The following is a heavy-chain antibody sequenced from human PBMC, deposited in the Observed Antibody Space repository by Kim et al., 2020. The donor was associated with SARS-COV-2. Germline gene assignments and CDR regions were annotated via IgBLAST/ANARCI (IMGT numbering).Heavy chain of an antibody. CDR3: ARVMYSSSWWLDV. Sequence: YNPSLKGRVTISVDTSKNQFSLKLSSVTAADTAVYYCARVMYSSSWWLDVWGQGTTVTVSS. V-gene: IGHV4-59*01. D-gene: IGHD6-13*01. J-gene: IGHJ6*02.